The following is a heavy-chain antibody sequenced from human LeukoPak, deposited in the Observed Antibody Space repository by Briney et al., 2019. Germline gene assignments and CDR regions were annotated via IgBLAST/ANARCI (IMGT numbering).Heavy chain of an antibody. D-gene: IGHD1-26*01. CDR2: INWNSGSI. CDR3: ARDERGGSKDFDY. CDR1: GFTFDDYA. J-gene: IGHJ4*02. V-gene: IGHV3-9*01. Sequence: PGRSLRLSCAASGFTFDDYAMHWVRQAPGKGLEWVSGINWNSGSIGYADSVKGRFTISRDNAKNSLYLQMNSLRAEDTAVYYCARDERGGSKDFDYWGQGTLVTVSS.